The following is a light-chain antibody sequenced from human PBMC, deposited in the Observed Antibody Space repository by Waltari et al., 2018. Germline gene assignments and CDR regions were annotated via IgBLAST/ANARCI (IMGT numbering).Light chain of an antibody. CDR3: QQYGISHPP. Sequence: ESVSTQSPGTPSLSAGETATLSCRASQNVDSSHIAWYQQKPGQAPTLLIYAASNRATGIPDRFSGSGSGTDFTLTISRLEPEDFAVYYCQQYGISHPPFGQGTKVEI. CDR2: AAS. CDR1: QNVDSSH. V-gene: IGKV3-20*01. J-gene: IGKJ1*01.